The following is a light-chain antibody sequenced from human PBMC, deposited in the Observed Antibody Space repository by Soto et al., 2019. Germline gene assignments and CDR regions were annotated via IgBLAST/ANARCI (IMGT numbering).Light chain of an antibody. CDR2: GTS. CDR1: QTVSSN. V-gene: IGKV3-15*01. CDR3: QQCSFWPRIT. J-gene: IGKJ5*01. Sequence: EIVMTQSPATLSVSPGERFTLSFSSSQTVSSNLAWYQQKPGQAPRLLIYGTSPRATGIPARFSGSGSGTAFTLTISSLEPEDSAVYYCQQCSFWPRITFGQGTRLEI.